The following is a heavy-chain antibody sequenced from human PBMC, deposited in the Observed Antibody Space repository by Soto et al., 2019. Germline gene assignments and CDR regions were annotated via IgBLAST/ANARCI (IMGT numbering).Heavy chain of an antibody. V-gene: IGHV3-7*01. CDR2: IKQDGSEK. Sequence: GGSLRLSCAASGFTFSSYWMSWVRQAPGKGLEWVANIKQDGSEKYYVDSVKGRFTISRDNAKNSLYLQMNSLRAEDTAVYYCARDIEGGYCSSTSCYGWYYYYYYYMDVWGKGTTVTVSS. D-gene: IGHD2-2*03. J-gene: IGHJ6*03. CDR1: GFTFSSYW. CDR3: ARDIEGGYCSSTSCYGWYYYYYYYMDV.